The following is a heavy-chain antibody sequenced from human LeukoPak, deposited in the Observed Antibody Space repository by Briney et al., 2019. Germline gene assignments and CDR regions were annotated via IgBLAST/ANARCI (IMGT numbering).Heavy chain of an antibody. CDR1: GVSISSSDYA. Sequence: PSQTLSLTCTVSGVSISSSDYAWRGLRQQPGKGLEWIVYISYSGSTYDNPSLNSRVTILVDTSKIQFSLKLNSVSAADTAVYYCARAISEVPLFGNYFDYWGQGALVTVSS. CDR3: ARAISEVPLFGNYFDY. J-gene: IGHJ4*02. D-gene: IGHD2-2*01. V-gene: IGHV4-31*03. CDR2: ISYSGST.